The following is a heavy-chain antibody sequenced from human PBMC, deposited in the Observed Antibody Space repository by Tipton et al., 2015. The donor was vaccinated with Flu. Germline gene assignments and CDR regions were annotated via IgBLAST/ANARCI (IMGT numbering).Heavy chain of an antibody. V-gene: IGHV4-34*01. Sequence: TLSLTCSIYSGSFSAYYWSWIRQPPGKGLEWVGEINHSGSLNYNPSLKGRVTISVDSSKKQFSLKLRSVTAADTAVYYCARGSGSGTFVIFDYWGQGTLVTVSS. J-gene: IGHJ4*02. D-gene: IGHD3-10*01. CDR1: SGSFSAYY. CDR3: ARGSGSGTFVIFDY. CDR2: INHSGSL.